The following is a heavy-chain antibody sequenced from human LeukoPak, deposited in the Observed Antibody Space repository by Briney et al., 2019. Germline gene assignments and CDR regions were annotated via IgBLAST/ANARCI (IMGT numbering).Heavy chain of an antibody. Sequence: NPSETVSLTCTVSSGSISTSNYYWGWVRQPPGKALEWIGNIFYSGSTYYSPSLKSRVTISVDTSKNQFSPKLSSVTAADTAVYYWARGYYDMLSAQYNWFDPWGQGTLATVSS. CDR2: IFYSGST. D-gene: IGHD3-9*01. CDR1: SGSISTSNYY. CDR3: ARGYYDMLSAQYNWFDP. V-gene: IGHV4-39*07. J-gene: IGHJ5*02.